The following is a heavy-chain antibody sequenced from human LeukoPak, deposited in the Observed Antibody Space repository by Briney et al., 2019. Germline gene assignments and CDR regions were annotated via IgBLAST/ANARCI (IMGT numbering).Heavy chain of an antibody. CDR3: TAGSPSYY. J-gene: IGHJ4*02. V-gene: IGHV3-30-3*01. Sequence: GGSLRLSCAASGFTFSSYAIHWVGHAPGKGLEWVAVISYDGSNKYYADSVKGRFTISRDNSKNTLYLQMNSLRAEDTAVYYGTAGSPSYYWGQGTLVTVSS. D-gene: IGHD6-13*01. CDR2: ISYDGSNK. CDR1: GFTFSSYA.